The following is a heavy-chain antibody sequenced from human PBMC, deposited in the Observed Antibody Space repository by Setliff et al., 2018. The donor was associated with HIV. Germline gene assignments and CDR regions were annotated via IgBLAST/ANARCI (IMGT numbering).Heavy chain of an antibody. D-gene: IGHD3-3*01. J-gene: IGHJ4*02. Sequence: SETLSLTCTVSGGSINNDIYFWSWIRQYPGKGLEWIGYIHYSGSTYFNPSLKSRVTISVDTSKNHFSLNLSSVTAADTAAYYCARHVLDYNFWSGYSTQNCFDYWGQGTLVTVSS. CDR3: ARHVLDYNFWSGYSTQNCFDY. CDR2: IHYSGST. V-gene: IGHV4-30-4*08. CDR1: GGSINNDIYF.